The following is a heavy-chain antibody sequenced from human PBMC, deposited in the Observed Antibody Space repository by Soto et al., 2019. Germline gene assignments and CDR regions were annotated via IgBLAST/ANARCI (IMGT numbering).Heavy chain of an antibody. CDR2: ISYDGSNK. CDR3: AKDLSIWGDYYYYGMDV. CDR1: GFTFSSYG. V-gene: IGHV3-30*18. D-gene: IGHD3-16*01. Sequence: PGGSLRLSCAASGFTFSSYGMHWVRQAPGKGLEWEAVISYDGSNKYYADSVKGRFTISRDNSKNTLYLQMNSLRAEDTAVYYCAKDLSIWGDYYYYGMDVWGQGTTVTVSS. J-gene: IGHJ6*02.